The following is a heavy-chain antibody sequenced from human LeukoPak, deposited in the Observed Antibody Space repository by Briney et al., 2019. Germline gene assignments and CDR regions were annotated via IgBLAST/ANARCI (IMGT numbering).Heavy chain of an antibody. D-gene: IGHD3-22*01. V-gene: IGHV1-69*13. CDR1: GGTFSSYA. Sequence: SVKVSCKASGGTFSSYAISWVRQAPGQGLEWMGGIIPIFGTAYYAQKFQGRVTITADESTSTAYMELSSLRSEDTAVYYCARGYYDSSGYFDYWGQGTLVTVSS. CDR2: IIPIFGTA. J-gene: IGHJ4*02. CDR3: ARGYYDSSGYFDY.